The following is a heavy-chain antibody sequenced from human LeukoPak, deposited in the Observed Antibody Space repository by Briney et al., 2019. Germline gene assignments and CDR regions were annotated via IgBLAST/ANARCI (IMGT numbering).Heavy chain of an antibody. CDR2: IYHSGST. Sequence: SETLSLTCTVSGYSISSGYYWGWIRQPPGKGMEWIGSIYHSGSTYYNPSLKSRVTISVDTSKNQFSLKLSFVTAADTAVYYCARVSWFPGTSYYYMDVWGKGTTVTVSS. CDR1: GYSISSGYY. J-gene: IGHJ6*03. CDR3: ARVSWFPGTSYYYMDV. D-gene: IGHD1-1*01. V-gene: IGHV4-38-2*02.